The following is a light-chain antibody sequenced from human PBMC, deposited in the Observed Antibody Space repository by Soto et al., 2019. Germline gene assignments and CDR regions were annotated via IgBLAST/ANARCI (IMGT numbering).Light chain of an antibody. CDR3: QQYGRSPWT. V-gene: IGKV3-20*01. Sequence: ETVMTQSPVTLSVSPGDTATLSCRASQRVSSHLAWYQQKPGQAPRLLIYGASSRATGIPDRFSGSGSGTDFTLTIRRLEPEDFAVYYCQQYGRSPWTFGQGTKVDIK. CDR2: GAS. CDR1: QRVSSH. J-gene: IGKJ1*01.